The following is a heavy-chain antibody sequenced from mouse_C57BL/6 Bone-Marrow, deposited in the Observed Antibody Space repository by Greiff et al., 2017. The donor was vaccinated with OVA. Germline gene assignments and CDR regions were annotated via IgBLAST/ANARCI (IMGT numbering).Heavy chain of an antibody. CDR3: SIYDGYYFDY. J-gene: IGHJ2*01. V-gene: IGHV6-6*01. CDR2: IRNKANNHAT. CDR1: GFTFSDAW. D-gene: IGHD2-3*01. Sequence: EVQVVESGGGLVQPGGSMKLSCAASGFTFSDAWMDWVRQSPEKGLEWVAEIRNKANNHATYYAESVKGRFTISRDDSKSSVYLQMNSLRAEDTGIYYCSIYDGYYFDYWGQGTTLTVSS.